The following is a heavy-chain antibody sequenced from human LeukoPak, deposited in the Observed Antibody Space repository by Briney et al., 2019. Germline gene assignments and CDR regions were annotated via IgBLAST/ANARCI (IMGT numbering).Heavy chain of an antibody. CDR2: FNPTGGGS. Sequence: ASVKVSCKASGYTFTDYYMHWVRQVPGQGLDWVGWFNPTGGGSHLAQKFQGRVALTMDASINTAYLDVIRLRSDDTAFYYCAKVAFDSSGYQYYSDSWGQGSLVTVSS. D-gene: IGHD3-22*01. CDR3: AKVAFDSSGYQYYSDS. CDR1: GYTFTDYY. V-gene: IGHV1-2*02. J-gene: IGHJ4*02.